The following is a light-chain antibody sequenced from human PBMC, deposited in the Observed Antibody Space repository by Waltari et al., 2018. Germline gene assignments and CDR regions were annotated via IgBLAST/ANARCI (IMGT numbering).Light chain of an antibody. Sequence: QSALTQPASVSGSPGQSITISCTGSSSDIGNYALVPWYQHPPGKAPKLMIYEVIKRPSGISDRFSGSKSGTTASLTISGLQAEDEADYYCCSYGGPTAPYVFGTGTTVTVL. CDR1: SSDIGNYAL. J-gene: IGLJ1*01. V-gene: IGLV2-23*02. CDR2: EVI. CDR3: CSYGGPTAPYV.